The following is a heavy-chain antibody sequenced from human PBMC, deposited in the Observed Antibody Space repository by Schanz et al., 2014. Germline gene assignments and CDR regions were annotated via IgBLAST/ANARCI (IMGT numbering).Heavy chain of an antibody. CDR3: AKRNHDMQSLPLDY. V-gene: IGHV3-23*01. Sequence: EVQLLESGGTVVQPGGSLRVSCAASGFVFRTFAMYWVRQAPGKGLEWVSAITGSGSKTYYADSVKGRFTISRDNSKNTLYLQMNSLSAEDTAVYYCAKRNHDMQSLPLDYWGQGTLVIVSS. CDR2: ITGSGSKT. D-gene: IGHD3-9*01. CDR1: GFVFRTFA. J-gene: IGHJ4*02.